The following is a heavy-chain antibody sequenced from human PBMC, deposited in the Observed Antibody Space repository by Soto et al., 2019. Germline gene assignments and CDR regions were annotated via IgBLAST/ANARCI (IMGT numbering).Heavy chain of an antibody. J-gene: IGHJ4*02. CDR2: IYWDGDE. Sequence: SGPTLVNPTQTLTLTCTFSGFSLSTSGVGVGWIRQPPGKALEWLALIYWDGDERYSPSLRTRLTITKDTSKSQVVLTMTNMDPVDTATHYCSHSSSTSGVFDYWGQRTPVTVSS. CDR1: GFSLSTSGVG. V-gene: IGHV2-5*02. D-gene: IGHD2-2*01. CDR3: SHSSSTSGVFDY.